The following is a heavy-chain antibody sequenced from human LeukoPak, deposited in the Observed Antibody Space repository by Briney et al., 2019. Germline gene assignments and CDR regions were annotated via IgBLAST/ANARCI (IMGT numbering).Heavy chain of an antibody. CDR1: GFIFSSYW. J-gene: IGHJ3*02. D-gene: IGHD1-26*01. V-gene: IGHV3-74*01. Sequence: PGGSLRLSCAASGFIFSSYWMHWVCQAPGKGLVWVSRINSDGSSTSYADSVKGRFTFSRDNSKNTLYLQMTSLRVEDTAVYYCARGVGQDAFDIWGQGTMVTVSS. CDR3: ARGVGQDAFDI. CDR2: INSDGSST.